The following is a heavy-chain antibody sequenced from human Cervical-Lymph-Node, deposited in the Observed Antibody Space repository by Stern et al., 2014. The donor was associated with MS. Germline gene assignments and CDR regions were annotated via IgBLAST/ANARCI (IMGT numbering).Heavy chain of an antibody. V-gene: IGHV5-51*01. J-gene: IGHJ4*02. CDR1: GYTFSNSW. D-gene: IGHD2-8*02. Sequence: QLVQSGAEVKKPGESLKISCKGSGYTFSNSWIGWVRQMPGRGLEWRGIIYPGDSDTRYSPSFQGQITISADKSISTAYLQWNSLKASDTAIFYCARGSAGAGAFFDYWGQGTLVTVSS. CDR3: ARGSAGAGAFFDY. CDR2: IYPGDSDT.